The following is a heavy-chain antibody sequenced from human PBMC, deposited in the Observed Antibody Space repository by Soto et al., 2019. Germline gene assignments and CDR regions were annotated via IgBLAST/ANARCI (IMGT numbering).Heavy chain of an antibody. Sequence: HPGGSLRLSCAASGFTFISYAMIWIRQVPGKGLEWVSGLYGSGGGIHYADSVKGRFTISRDNSAYSVYLQMNDLRVEDSAVYYCAKDAVSLDGVWLAHDWGQGTVVTVSS. CDR1: GFTFISYA. V-gene: IGHV3-23*01. J-gene: IGHJ4*02. D-gene: IGHD5-12*01. CDR3: AKDAVSLDGVWLAHD. CDR2: LYGSGGGI.